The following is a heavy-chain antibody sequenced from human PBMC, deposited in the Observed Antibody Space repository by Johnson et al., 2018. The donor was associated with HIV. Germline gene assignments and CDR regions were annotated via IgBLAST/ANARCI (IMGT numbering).Heavy chain of an antibody. D-gene: IGHD2-21*01. CDR1: GFTFSSYA. CDR3: ARPLWPPLWHDAFDI. J-gene: IGHJ3*02. V-gene: IGHV3-30-3*01. Sequence: QVQLVESGGGVVQPGRSLRLSCAASGFTFSSYAMHWVRQAPGKGLEWVAVISYDGSNKYYADSVKGRFTISRDNSKNTLYLQMNSLRAEDTAVYYCARPLWPPLWHDAFDIWGQGTMVTVSS. CDR2: ISYDGSNK.